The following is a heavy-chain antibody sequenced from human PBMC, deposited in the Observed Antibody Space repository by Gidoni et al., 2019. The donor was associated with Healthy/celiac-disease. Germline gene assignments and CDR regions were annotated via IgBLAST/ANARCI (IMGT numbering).Heavy chain of an antibody. CDR1: GFTFSSYA. V-gene: IGHV3-23*01. D-gene: IGHD4-4*01. J-gene: IGHJ4*02. CDR3: AKDFGYSNPFDY. CDR2: ISGSGGST. Sequence: EVQLLESGGGLVQPGGSLRLSCAAPGFTFSSYAMSWVRQAPGKGREWVSSISGSGGSTYYADSVKGRFTISRDNSKNTLYLQMNSLRAEDTAVYYCAKDFGYSNPFDYWGQGTLVTVSS.